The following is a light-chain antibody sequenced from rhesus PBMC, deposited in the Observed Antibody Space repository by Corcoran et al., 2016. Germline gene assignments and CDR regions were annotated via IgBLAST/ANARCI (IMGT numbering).Light chain of an antibody. CDR3: GQGTHWPPYS. Sequence: DVVMTQSPLSLPITPGQPASISCRSSQSLVHSDGNTYLSWYQQKPVQPPRLLIYKVSNRYSGVPDRVSGRGAGTECTLKISRVEAEDVGVYYCGQGTHWPPYSFGQGTKVEIK. CDR1: QSLVHSDGNTY. V-gene: IGKV2-64*01. J-gene: IGKJ2*01. CDR2: KVS.